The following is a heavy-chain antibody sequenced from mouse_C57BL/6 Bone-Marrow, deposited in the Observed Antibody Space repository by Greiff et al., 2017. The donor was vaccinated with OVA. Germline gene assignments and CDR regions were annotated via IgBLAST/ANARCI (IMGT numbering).Heavy chain of an antibody. CDR3: ARGDYGSSSRWAFDV. CDR1: GYTFTDHT. Sequence: QVQLQQSDAELVKPGASVKISCKVSGYTFTDHTIHWMKPRPEQGLEWIGYIYPRDGSTKYNEKFKGKATFTADTSSNTAYMQLSSLTTEDSALYYCARGDYGSSSRWAFDVGGTGTTITVSS. D-gene: IGHD1-1*01. J-gene: IGHJ1*03. CDR2: IYPRDGST. V-gene: IGHV1-78*01.